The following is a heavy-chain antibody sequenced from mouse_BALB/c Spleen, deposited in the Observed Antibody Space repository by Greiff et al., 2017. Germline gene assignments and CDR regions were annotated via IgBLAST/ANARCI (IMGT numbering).Heavy chain of an antibody. D-gene: IGHD1-1*01. V-gene: IGHV1-39*01. Sequence: VQLQQTGPELVKPGASVKISCKASGYSFTDYIMLWVKQSHGKSLEWIGNINPYYGSTSYNLKFKGKATLTVDKSSSTAYMQLNSLTSEDSAVYYCARFGENYYGSSYDYYAMDYWGQGTSVTVSS. J-gene: IGHJ4*01. CDR3: ARFGENYYGSSYDYYAMDY. CDR1: GYSFTDYI. CDR2: INPYYGST.